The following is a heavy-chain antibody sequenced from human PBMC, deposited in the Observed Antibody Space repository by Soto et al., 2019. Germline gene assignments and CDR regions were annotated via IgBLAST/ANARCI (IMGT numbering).Heavy chain of an antibody. Sequence: ETLSLTCAVYGGSFSGYYWSWIRQPPGKGLEWIGEINHSGSTNYNPSLKSRVTISVDTSKNQFSLKLSSVTAADTAVYYCARAFSSGWYYYYGMDVWGQGTTVTVSS. V-gene: IGHV4-34*01. D-gene: IGHD6-19*01. CDR3: ARAFSSGWYYYYGMDV. CDR1: GGSFSGYY. CDR2: INHSGST. J-gene: IGHJ6*02.